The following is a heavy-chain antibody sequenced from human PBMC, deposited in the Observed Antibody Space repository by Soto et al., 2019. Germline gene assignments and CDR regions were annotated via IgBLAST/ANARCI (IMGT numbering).Heavy chain of an antibody. D-gene: IGHD3-3*02. V-gene: IGHV3-30-3*01. CDR1: GFTFSSYA. CDR3: ARDYGRIRPGAFDI. J-gene: IGHJ3*02. Sequence: QVQLVESGGGVVQPGRSLRLSCAASGFTFSSYAMHWVRQAPGKGLEWVAVISYDGSNKYYADSVKGRFTISRDNSKNTLYLQMNSLRAEDTAVYYCARDYGRIRPGAFDIWGQGTMVTVSS. CDR2: ISYDGSNK.